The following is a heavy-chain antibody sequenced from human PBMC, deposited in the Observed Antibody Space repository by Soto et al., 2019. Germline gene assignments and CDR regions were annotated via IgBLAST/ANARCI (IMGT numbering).Heavy chain of an antibody. D-gene: IGHD2-21*02. V-gene: IGHV1-18*01. Sequence: ASVKVSCKASGYTFTSYGMSWVRQAPGQGLEWMGWISAYNGNTSYAQKLQGRVTMTSDTSTSTAYMELRSLRSDDTAVYYCARDYGGDCYDYWGQGTLVTVSS. CDR2: ISAYNGNT. J-gene: IGHJ4*02. CDR1: GYTFTSYG. CDR3: ARDYGGDCYDY.